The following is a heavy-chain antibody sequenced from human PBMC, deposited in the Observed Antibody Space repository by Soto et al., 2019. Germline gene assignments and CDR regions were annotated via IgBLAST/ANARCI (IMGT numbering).Heavy chain of an antibody. D-gene: IGHD3-3*01. CDR3: ARDQPCGIFGVDP. CDR2: IYYSGST. J-gene: IGHJ5*02. Sequence: QVQLQESGPGLVKPSQTLSLTCTVSGGSISSGDYYWSWIRQPPGKGLEWIGYIYYSGSTYYNPSVTRRVTISVDTSKNQFSLKLSSVTAADTAVYYCARDQPCGIFGVDPWGQGTLVTVSS. V-gene: IGHV4-30-4*01. CDR1: GGSISSGDYY.